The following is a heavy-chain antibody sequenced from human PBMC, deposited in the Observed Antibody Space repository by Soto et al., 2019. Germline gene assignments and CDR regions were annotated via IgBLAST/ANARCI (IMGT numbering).Heavy chain of an antibody. CDR3: ARASSVLRFLEWLLPSNPLDY. V-gene: IGHV4-34*01. D-gene: IGHD3-3*01. J-gene: IGHJ4*02. CDR1: GGSFSGYY. Sequence: SETLSLTCAVYGGSFSGYYWSWIRQPPGKGLEWIGEINHSGSTNYNPSLKSRVTISVDTSKNQFSLKLSSVTAADTAVYYCARASSVLRFLEWLLPSNPLDYWGQGTLVTVSS. CDR2: INHSGST.